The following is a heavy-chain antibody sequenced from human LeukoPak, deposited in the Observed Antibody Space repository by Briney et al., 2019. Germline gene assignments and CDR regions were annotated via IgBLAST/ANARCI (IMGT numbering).Heavy chain of an antibody. J-gene: IGHJ6*02. CDR3: ARRVPYYDSDFPAWGMDV. CDR2: IYDSVNT. Sequence: SETLSLTCTVSGGSISTYYWSWIRQPPGKGLEWIGYIYDSVNTKYNPSLKSRVTISVDTSKNQLSLKLSSETAADTAVYYCARRVPYYDSDFPAWGMDVWGQGTTVTGSS. V-gene: IGHV4-59*08. CDR1: GGSISTYY. D-gene: IGHD3-16*01.